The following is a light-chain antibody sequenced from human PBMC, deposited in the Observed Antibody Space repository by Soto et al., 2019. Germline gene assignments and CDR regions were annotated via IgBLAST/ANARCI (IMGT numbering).Light chain of an antibody. J-gene: IGLJ1*01. CDR3: SSYTSSSTRV. Sequence: QSALTQHASVSGYPGQSITISCTGTSSVVGGYNYVSWYQQHPGKAPKLMIYDVSNRPSGVSNRFSGSKSGNTASLTISGLQADDEADYYCSSYTSSSTRVFGTGTKVTVL. CDR1: SSVVGGYNY. CDR2: DVS. V-gene: IGLV2-14*01.